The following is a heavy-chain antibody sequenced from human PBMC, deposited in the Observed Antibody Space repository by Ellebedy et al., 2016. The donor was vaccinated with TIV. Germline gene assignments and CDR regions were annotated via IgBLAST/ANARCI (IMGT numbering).Heavy chain of an antibody. Sequence: GESLKISXAASGFTFSDHYMDWVRQAPGKGLEWVGRSKNKVNSYSAHYAASVKDRFTISRDDSKDFLYLQMNSLKTEDTAVYYCARDKYGSYDYWGQGTLVTASS. V-gene: IGHV3-72*01. D-gene: IGHD1-26*01. CDR2: SKNKVNSYSA. CDR3: ARDKYGSYDY. J-gene: IGHJ4*02. CDR1: GFTFSDHY.